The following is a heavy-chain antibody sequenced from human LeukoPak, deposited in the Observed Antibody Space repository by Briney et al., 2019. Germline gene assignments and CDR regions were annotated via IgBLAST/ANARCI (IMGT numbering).Heavy chain of an antibody. D-gene: IGHD3-10*01. V-gene: IGHV3-66*01. CDR2: IYSGGST. Sequence: GGSLRLSCAASGFTVSGNYMNWVRQAPGKGLEWVSVIYSGGSTDYTDSVKGRFTISRDNSKNTLYLQMNSLRAEDTAVYYCARALVGLYYYGSGSYFFDYWGQGTLVTVSS. J-gene: IGHJ4*02. CDR3: ARALVGLYYYGSGSYFFDY. CDR1: GFTVSGNY.